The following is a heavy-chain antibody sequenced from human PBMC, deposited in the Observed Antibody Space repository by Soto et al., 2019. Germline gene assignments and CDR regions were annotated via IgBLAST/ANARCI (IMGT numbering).Heavy chain of an antibody. CDR1: GYTFTRYT. V-gene: IGHV1-3*01. Sequence: QVQLVQSGAEVKKPGASVKISCKASGYTFTRYTMNWVRQAPGQRLEWMGWINPDNGNTKSSQKFQDRVIITRDTSASTAYMDLSSLRSEDKAVYYCARCIATGQLDPWGQGTLVTVSS. CDR3: ARCIATGQLDP. CDR2: INPDNGNT. D-gene: IGHD2-15*01. J-gene: IGHJ5*02.